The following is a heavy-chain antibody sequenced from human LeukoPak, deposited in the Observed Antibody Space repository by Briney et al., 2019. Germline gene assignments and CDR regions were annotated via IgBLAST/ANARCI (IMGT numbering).Heavy chain of an antibody. CDR1: GGTFSSYA. CDR3: ARDYCSSTSCLFDY. CDR2: INPNSGDT. J-gene: IGHJ4*02. Sequence: ASVKVSCKASGGTFSSYAISWVRQAPGQGLEWMGRINPNSGDTNYAQKFQGRVTMTRDTSISTAYMELSRLRSDDTAVYYCARDYCSSTSCLFDYWGQGALVTVSS. V-gene: IGHV1-2*06. D-gene: IGHD2-2*01.